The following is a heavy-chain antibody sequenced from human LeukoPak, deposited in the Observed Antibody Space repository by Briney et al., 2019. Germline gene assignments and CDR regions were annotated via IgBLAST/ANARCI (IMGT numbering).Heavy chain of an antibody. J-gene: IGHJ4*02. CDR1: GFTVSSNY. D-gene: IGHD3-22*01. Sequence: PGGSLRLSCAASGFTVSSNYMSWVRQAPGKGLKWVSVIYSGGSTYYADSVKGRFTISRDNSKNTLYLQMNSLRAEDTAVYYCARDKGTYYYAFDYWGQGTLVTVSS. CDR3: ARDKGTYYYAFDY. CDR2: IYSGGST. V-gene: IGHV3-66*01.